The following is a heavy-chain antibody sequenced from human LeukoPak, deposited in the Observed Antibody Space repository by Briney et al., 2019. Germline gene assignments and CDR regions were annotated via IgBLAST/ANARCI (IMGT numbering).Heavy chain of an antibody. J-gene: IGHJ4*02. Sequence: LSLTCAVYGGSFSGYYWSWIRQAPGKGLEWVSYISSSGSTIYYADSVKGRFTISRDNAKNSLYLQMNSLRAEDTAVYYCARVRTMVLSDYWGQGTLVTVSS. CDR1: GGSFSGYY. CDR2: ISSSGSTI. CDR3: ARVRTMVLSDY. V-gene: IGHV3-11*04. D-gene: IGHD4/OR15-4a*01.